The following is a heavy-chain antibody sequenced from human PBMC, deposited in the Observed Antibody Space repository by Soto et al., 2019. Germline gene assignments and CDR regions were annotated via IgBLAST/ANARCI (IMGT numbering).Heavy chain of an antibody. J-gene: IGHJ6*02. V-gene: IGHV4-30-4*01. Sequence: QVQLQESGPGLVKPSQTLSLTCTVSGGSISSGDYYWSWIRQPPGKGLEWIGYIYYSGSTYYNPSLQSPLTISVDTSHNHFSLNLSSVTAADTAVYYCARVPLNSTPYYYCMDVWGQGTTVTVSS. CDR2: IYYSGST. CDR3: ARVPLNSTPYYYCMDV. CDR1: GGSISSGDYY.